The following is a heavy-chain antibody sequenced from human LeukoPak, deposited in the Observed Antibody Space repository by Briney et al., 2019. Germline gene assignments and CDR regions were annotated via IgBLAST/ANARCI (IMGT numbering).Heavy chain of an antibody. CDR1: GGSISSSSYY. D-gene: IGHD3-22*01. J-gene: IGHJ4*02. CDR3: ARQDYYDSSGYEYFDY. V-gene: IGHV4-39*01. Sequence: PSETLSLTCTVSGGSISSSSYYWGWIRQPPGKGLEWIGSIYYSGSTYYNPSLKSRVTISVDTSKNQFSLKLSSVTAADTAVYYCARQDYYDSSGYEYFDYWGQGTLVTVSS. CDR2: IYYSGST.